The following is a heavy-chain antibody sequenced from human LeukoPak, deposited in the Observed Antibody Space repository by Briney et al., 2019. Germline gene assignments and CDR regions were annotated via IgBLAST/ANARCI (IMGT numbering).Heavy chain of an antibody. Sequence: GGSLRLSCAASGFTFSSYAMSWVRQAPGKGLEWVSAISGSGGSTYYADSVKGRFTISRDNSKNTLYLQMNSLRAEDTAVYYCAKGEDMYYYDSSGYYAGSSDYRGQGTLVTVSS. CDR1: GFTFSSYA. CDR2: ISGSGGST. V-gene: IGHV3-23*01. J-gene: IGHJ4*02. D-gene: IGHD3-22*01. CDR3: AKGEDMYYYDSSGYYAGSSDY.